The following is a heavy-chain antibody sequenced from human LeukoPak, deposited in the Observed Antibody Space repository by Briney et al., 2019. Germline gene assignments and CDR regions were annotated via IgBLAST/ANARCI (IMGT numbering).Heavy chain of an antibody. CDR1: GFTFSSYS. D-gene: IGHD5-12*01. V-gene: IGHV3-21*01. Sequence: GGSLRLSCAASGFTFSSYSMNWVRQAPGKGLEWVSSISSSSSYIYYADSVKGRFTISRDNAKNSLYLQMNSLRAEDTAVYYCARDGWGSGYDSLDYYYYYMDVWGKGTTVTISS. CDR2: ISSSSSYI. CDR3: ARDGWGSGYDSLDYYYYYMDV. J-gene: IGHJ6*03.